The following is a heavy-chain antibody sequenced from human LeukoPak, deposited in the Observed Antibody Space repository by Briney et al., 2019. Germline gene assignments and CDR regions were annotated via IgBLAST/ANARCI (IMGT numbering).Heavy chain of an antibody. CDR3: ARHPGRYSYGIDY. J-gene: IGHJ4*02. CDR2: IYYSGST. CDR1: GGSISSGDYY. Sequence: PSQTLSLTCTVSGGSISSGDYYWSWIRQPPGKGLEWTGYIYYSGSTYYNPSLKSRVTISVDTSKNQFSLKLSSVTAADTAVYYCARHPGRYSYGIDYWGQGTLVSVSS. V-gene: IGHV4-30-4*08. D-gene: IGHD5-18*01.